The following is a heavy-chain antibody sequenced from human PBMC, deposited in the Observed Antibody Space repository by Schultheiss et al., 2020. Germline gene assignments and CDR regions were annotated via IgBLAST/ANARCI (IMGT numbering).Heavy chain of an antibody. CDR1: GGSFSGYY. J-gene: IGHJ4*02. Sequence: SETLSLTCAVYGGSFSGYYWSWIRQPPGKGLEWIGEINHSGSTNYNPSLKSRVTISVDTSKNQFSLKLSSVTAADTAVYYCERARYCSGGSCYGSSVYYFDYWGQGTLVNVSS. CDR2: INHSGST. V-gene: IGHV4-34*01. D-gene: IGHD2-15*01. CDR3: ERARYCSGGSCYGSSVYYFDY.